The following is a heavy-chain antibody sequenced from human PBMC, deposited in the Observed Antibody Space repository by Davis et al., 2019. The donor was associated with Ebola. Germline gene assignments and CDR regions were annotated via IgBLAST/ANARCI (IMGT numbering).Heavy chain of an antibody. CDR1: GGSISSSSYY. V-gene: IGHV4-39*01. D-gene: IGHD6-19*01. CDR3: ARLAAVALTPRHSFYYYYGMDV. Sequence: MPSETLSLTCTVSGGSISSSSYYWGWIRQPPGKGLEWIGSIYYSGSTYYNPSLKSRVTISVDTSKNQFSLKLSSVTAADTAVYYCARLAAVALTPRHSFYYYYGMDVWGQGTTVTVSS. CDR2: IYYSGST. J-gene: IGHJ6*02.